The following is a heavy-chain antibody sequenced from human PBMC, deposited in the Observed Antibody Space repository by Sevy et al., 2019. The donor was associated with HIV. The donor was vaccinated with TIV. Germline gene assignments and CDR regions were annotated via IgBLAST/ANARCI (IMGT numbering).Heavy chain of an antibody. D-gene: IGHD5-18*01. Sequence: GGSLRLSCAASGFTFSISAMTWVRQAPGKGLEWVSGISGSGNSAYYADSVKGRFTISRDNSKNTLSLQMNSLRAEDTGVYYCAGGGRSYGDSYFDHWGQGTLVTVSS. CDR2: ISGSGNSA. CDR1: GFTFSISA. CDR3: AGGGRSYGDSYFDH. J-gene: IGHJ4*02. V-gene: IGHV3-23*01.